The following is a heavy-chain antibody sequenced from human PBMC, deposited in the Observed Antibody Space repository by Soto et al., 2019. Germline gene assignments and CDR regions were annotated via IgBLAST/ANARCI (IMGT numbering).Heavy chain of an antibody. CDR1: GLTFRNYA. J-gene: IGHJ2*01. CDR3: AKGGGYDYVWGSDRLRTFDWYFDL. V-gene: IGHV3-9*01. CDR2: ISWNSGSI. Sequence: GGSLRLSCAASGLTFRNYAMSWVRQAPGRGLEWVSGISWNSGSIGYADSVKGRFTISRDNAKNSLYLQMNSLRAEDTALYYCAKGGGYDYVWGSDRLRTFDWYFDLWGRGTLGTVAS. D-gene: IGHD3-16*02.